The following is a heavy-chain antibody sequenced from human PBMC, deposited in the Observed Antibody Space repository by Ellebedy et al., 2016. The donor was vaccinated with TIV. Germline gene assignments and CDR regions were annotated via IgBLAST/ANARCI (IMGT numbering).Heavy chain of an antibody. J-gene: IGHJ4*02. CDR2: ISGSGDSP. D-gene: IGHD6-19*01. CDR1: GFTFSSYA. V-gene: IGHV3-23*01. CDR3: AKDRFSSAWYGGYFDY. Sequence: PGGSLRLSCAASGFTFSSYAMSWVRQAPGKGLEWVSAISGSGDSPHYADSVKGRFTISRETSKNKLYLKMNSLRAEDTAVYYCAKDRFSSAWYGGYFDYWGQGTLVTVSS.